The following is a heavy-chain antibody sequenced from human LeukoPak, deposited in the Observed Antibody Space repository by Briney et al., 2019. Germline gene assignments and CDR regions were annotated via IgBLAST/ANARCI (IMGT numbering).Heavy chain of an antibody. V-gene: IGHV4-34*01. D-gene: IGHD3-10*01. CDR1: GGSFSGYF. CDR3: ARDGSGTENDY. Sequence: SETLSLTCAVYGGSFSGYFWTWIRQPPGRGLEWIGEINHSGSTNYNPSLKSRVTISVDMSKNQFSLKLSSVTAADTAVYYCARDGSGTENDYWGQGTLVTVSS. J-gene: IGHJ4*02. CDR2: INHSGST.